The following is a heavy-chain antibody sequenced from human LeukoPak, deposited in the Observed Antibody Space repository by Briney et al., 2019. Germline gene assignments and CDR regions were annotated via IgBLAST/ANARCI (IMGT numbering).Heavy chain of an antibody. V-gene: IGHV3-23*01. D-gene: IGHD2-15*01. CDR1: GFILRTYA. CDR2: ISATGYAT. J-gene: IGHJ4*02. Sequence: PGGSLRLSCAASGFILRTYAMSWVRQAPGKGLEWVSAISATGYATYYADSVRGRFTISTDNSKSTVYLQMNSLRAEDTAVYYCARGGGQHHFDYWGQGTLVTVSS. CDR3: ARGGGQHHFDY.